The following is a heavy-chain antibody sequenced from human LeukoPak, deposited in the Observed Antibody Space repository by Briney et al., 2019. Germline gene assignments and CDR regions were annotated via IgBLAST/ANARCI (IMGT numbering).Heavy chain of an antibody. CDR3: ARSFAGTTNFDY. CDR2: INPNSGGT. J-gene: IGHJ4*02. CDR1: GYTFTGYY. D-gene: IGHD4-17*01. V-gene: IGHV1-2*06. Sequence: ASVKVSCKASGYTFTGYYMHWVRRAPGQGLEWMGRINPNSGGTNYAQKFQGRVTMTRDTSISTAYMELSRLRSDDTAVYYCARSFAGTTNFDYWGQGTLVTVSS.